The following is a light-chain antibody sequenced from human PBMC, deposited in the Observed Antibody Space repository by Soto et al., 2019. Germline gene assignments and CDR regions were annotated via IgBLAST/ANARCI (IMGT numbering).Light chain of an antibody. CDR3: RQYEPFSGT. CDR2: GSS. V-gene: IGKV3D-7*01. CDR1: QSVSSSY. Sequence: PGERVTLACRASQSVSSSYLTWYQQQPGEAARLLIDGSSTRATRIPASFSGSGSGTDFTLTISSLQPDDFAVDYCRQYEPFSGTFGPGTRVDIK. J-gene: IGKJ1*01.